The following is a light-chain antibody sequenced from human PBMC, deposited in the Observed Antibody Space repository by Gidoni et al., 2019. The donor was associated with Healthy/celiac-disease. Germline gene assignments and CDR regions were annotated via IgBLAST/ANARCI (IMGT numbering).Light chain of an antibody. J-gene: IGLJ1*01. CDR1: SSDVGGYNY. Sequence: SAIPQPASVSGSPGQSITISCTGTSSDVGGYNYVSWYQQHPGKAPKLMIYDVSNRPSGGSNRFSGSKSGNPASLTIPDYYCSSYTSSTSYVFGTGTKVTVL. V-gene: IGLV2-14*01. CDR2: DVS. CDR3: SSYTSSTSYV.